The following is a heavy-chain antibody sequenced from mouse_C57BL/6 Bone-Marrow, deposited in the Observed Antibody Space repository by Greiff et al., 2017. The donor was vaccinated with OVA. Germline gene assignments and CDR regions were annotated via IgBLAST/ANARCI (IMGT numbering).Heavy chain of an antibody. Sequence: QVQLQQPGAELVKPGASVKVSCKASGYTFTSYWMHWVKQRPGQGLEWIGRIHPSDSDTNYNQKFKGKATLPVDKSSSTAYMQLSSLTSADSAVYYCAMGSSGYGFAYWGQGTLVTVSA. CDR2: IHPSDSDT. J-gene: IGHJ3*01. CDR3: AMGSSGYGFAY. D-gene: IGHD3-2*02. CDR1: GYTFTSYW. V-gene: IGHV1-74*01.